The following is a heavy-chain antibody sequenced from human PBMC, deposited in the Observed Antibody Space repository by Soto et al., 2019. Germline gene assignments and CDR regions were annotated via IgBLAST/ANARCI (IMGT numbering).Heavy chain of an antibody. CDR2: IIPILGIA. J-gene: IGHJ6*02. V-gene: IGHV1-69*08. Sequence: QVQLVQSGAAVKKPGSSVKVSCKASGGTFSSYTISWVRQAPGQGLEWMGRIIPILGIANYAQKFQGRVTITADKSTSTAYMELSSLISEDTAVYYCARDHCSGGSCYSYVWGQGTTVTVSS. D-gene: IGHD2-15*01. CDR3: ARDHCSGGSCYSYV. CDR1: GGTFSSYT.